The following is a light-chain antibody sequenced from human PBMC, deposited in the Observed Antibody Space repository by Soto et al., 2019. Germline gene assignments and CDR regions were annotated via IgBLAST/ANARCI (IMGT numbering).Light chain of an antibody. V-gene: IGKV3-20*01. CDR2: GAS. J-gene: IGKJ1*01. CDR3: QQYGSSPRT. Sequence: EIVLTQSPATLSLSPGERATLSCRASQSVATNLAWYQQRPGQAPRLLIYGASKRAIGLPARFSGSGSGTDFTLTISRLEPEDFAVYYCQQYGSSPRTFGQGTKVDIK. CDR1: QSVATN.